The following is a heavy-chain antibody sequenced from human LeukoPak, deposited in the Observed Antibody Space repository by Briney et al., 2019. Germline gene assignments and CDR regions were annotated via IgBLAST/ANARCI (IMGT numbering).Heavy chain of an antibody. J-gene: IGHJ4*02. V-gene: IGHV3-20*04. CDR2: INWNGGST. Sequence: GGSLRLSCAASGFTFGNYGMSWVRQAPGKGLEWVSGINWNGGSTGYADSVEGRFTISRDNAKNSQYLQTNSLRVEDTALYYCARAQTYGDSRLLLDYWGQGTLVTVSS. CDR1: GFTFGNYG. CDR3: ARAQTYGDSRLLLDY. D-gene: IGHD2-21*02.